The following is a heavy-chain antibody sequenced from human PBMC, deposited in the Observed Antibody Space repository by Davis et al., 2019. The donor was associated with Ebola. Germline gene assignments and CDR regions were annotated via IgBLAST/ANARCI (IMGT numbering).Heavy chain of an antibody. CDR1: GYTFTSYG. CDR2: ISAYNGNT. Sequence: ASVKVSCKASGYTFTSYGISWVRQAPGQGLEWMGWISAYNGNTNYAQKLQGRVTMTTDTSTSTAYMELRSLRSDDTAVYYCAREGTYYDSSGYYLYYFDYWGQGTLVTVSS. V-gene: IGHV1-18*01. D-gene: IGHD3-22*01. CDR3: AREGTYYDSSGYYLYYFDY. J-gene: IGHJ4*02.